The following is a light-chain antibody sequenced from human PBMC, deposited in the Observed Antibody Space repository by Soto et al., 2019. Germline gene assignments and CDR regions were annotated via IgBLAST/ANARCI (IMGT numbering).Light chain of an antibody. J-gene: IGKJ1*01. V-gene: IGKV1-6*01. CDR2: AAS. CDR3: LLDFSYFWA. CDR1: QDIRSA. Sequence: IQLTQSPSSLSASVGDRVTITCRASQDIRSALGWYQQKPGKVPKLLIYAASTLQSGVPSRFIGSRSGTDFTLTISSLQPENFATYYCLLDFSYFWAFGQGTKVDIK.